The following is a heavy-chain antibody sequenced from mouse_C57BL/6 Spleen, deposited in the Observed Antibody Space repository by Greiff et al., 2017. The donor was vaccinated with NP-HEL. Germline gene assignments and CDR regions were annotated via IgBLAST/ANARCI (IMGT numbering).Heavy chain of an antibody. V-gene: IGHV14-4*01. CDR3: SITTVVATDWYFDV. Sequence: EVQLVESGAELVRPGASVKLSCTASGFNIKDDYMHWVKQRPEQGLEWIGWIDPENGDTEYASQFQGKAPITADTSSNTDYLQLSSLTAEDTAVYYCSITTVVATDWYFDVWGTGTTVTVSS. D-gene: IGHD1-1*01. CDR2: IDPENGDT. CDR1: GFNIKDDY. J-gene: IGHJ1*03.